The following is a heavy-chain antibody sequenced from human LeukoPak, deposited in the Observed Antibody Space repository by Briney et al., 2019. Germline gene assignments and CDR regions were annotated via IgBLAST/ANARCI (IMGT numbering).Heavy chain of an antibody. D-gene: IGHD1-7*01. CDR2: IYHSGST. Sequence: TSETLSLTCTVSGGSISSGGYSWSWIRQPPGKGLEWIGYIYHSGSTYYNPSLKSRVTISVDRSKNQFSLKLSSVTAADTAVYYCARVELGSFDYWGQGTLVTVSS. CDR3: ARVELGSFDY. V-gene: IGHV4-30-2*01. CDR1: GGSISSGGYS. J-gene: IGHJ4*02.